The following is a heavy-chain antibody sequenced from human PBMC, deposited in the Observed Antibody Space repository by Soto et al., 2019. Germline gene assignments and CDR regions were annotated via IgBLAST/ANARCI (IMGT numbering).Heavy chain of an antibody. CDR1: GDSIRSADYF. J-gene: IGHJ4*02. CDR2: IFHSGTT. Sequence: SETLSLTCRVSGDSIRSADYFWTWIRQSPGKGLEWLGYIFHSGTTDYNPSLKGRLLISLQNTKSQYSLSLASVTGADSAVYFWAREPYPPKARNDFWGPGTLVTVSS. V-gene: IGHV4-30-4*01. CDR3: AREPYPPKARNDF.